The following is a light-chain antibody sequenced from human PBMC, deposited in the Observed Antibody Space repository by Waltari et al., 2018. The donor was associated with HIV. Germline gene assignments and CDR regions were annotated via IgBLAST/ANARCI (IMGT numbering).Light chain of an antibody. CDR1: SSDVGIYNL. Sequence: QSALTQPASVSGSPGQSITISCTGTSSDVGIYNLVSWYQQYPGKAPKLIIYEVSQRPSGVSNPFSCSKSGHTASLTIAGLQAEDEADYYCCSYASTSSYVMFGGGTKLTVL. CDR2: EVS. J-gene: IGLJ3*02. V-gene: IGLV2-23*02. CDR3: CSYASTSSYVM.